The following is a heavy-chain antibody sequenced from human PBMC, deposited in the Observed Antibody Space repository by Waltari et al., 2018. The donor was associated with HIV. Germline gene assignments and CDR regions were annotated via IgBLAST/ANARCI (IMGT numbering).Heavy chain of an antibody. Sequence: EVQLVESGGGLVQPGGSLRLACAASGFTFRSYWMPWVRQAPGKGLVWVSRINGDGSTTSYADSVKGRFTISRDNAKNTLYLQMNSLRAEDTAVYYCARIAYDSSGYGWFDPWGQGTLVTVSS. CDR3: ARIAYDSSGYGWFDP. J-gene: IGHJ5*02. CDR2: INGDGSTT. V-gene: IGHV3-74*01. D-gene: IGHD3-22*01. CDR1: GFTFRSYW.